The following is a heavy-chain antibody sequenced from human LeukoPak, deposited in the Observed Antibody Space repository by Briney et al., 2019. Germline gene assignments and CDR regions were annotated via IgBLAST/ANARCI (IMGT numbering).Heavy chain of an antibody. V-gene: IGHV3-7*01. CDR2: IKQDGSEK. CDR3: ARDRRTWQLVLFDY. J-gene: IGHJ4*02. Sequence: GGSLRLSCAASGFTFSSYWMSWVRQAPGKGLEWVANIKQDGSEKYYVDSVKGRFTISRDNAKNSLYLQMNSLRAEDTAVYYCARDRRTWQLVLFDYWGQGTLATVSS. D-gene: IGHD6-6*01. CDR1: GFTFSSYW.